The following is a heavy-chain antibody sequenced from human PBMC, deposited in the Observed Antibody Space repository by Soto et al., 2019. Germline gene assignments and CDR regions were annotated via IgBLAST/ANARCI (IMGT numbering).Heavy chain of an antibody. CDR3: ARDSWSQY. D-gene: IGHD2-15*01. CDR1: GFSVSSNY. V-gene: IGHV3-66*01. CDR2: IHNGGET. Sequence: GGSLRLSCAASGFSVSSNYVNWVRQAPGKGLEWVSIIHNGGETYYADSVKGRFTVSRDNSKNTVFLQMNSLRVEDTAVYYCARDSWSQYWGQGTLVTVSS. J-gene: IGHJ1*01.